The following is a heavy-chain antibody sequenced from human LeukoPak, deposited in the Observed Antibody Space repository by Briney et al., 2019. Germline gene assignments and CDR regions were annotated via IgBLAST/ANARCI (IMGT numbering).Heavy chain of an antibody. J-gene: IGHJ4*02. Sequence: GGSLRLSCAASGFTFSSYWMSWVRQAPGKGLEWVANIKQDGSEKYYVDSVKGRFTISRDNAKNSLYLQMNSLRAEDTAVYYCARADIVSHQKVAGTLDYWGQGTLVTVSS. V-gene: IGHV3-7*01. CDR3: ARADIVSHQKVAGTLDY. CDR1: GFTFSSYW. CDR2: IKQDGSEK. D-gene: IGHD6-19*01.